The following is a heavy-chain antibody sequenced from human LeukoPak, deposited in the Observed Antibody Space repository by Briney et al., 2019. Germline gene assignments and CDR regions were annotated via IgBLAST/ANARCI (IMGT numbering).Heavy chain of an antibody. CDR2: TNRDGSEK. CDR1: GFTVSSNY. V-gene: IGHV3-7*01. D-gene: IGHD1-26*01. J-gene: IGHJ3*02. Sequence: GGSLRLSCAASGFTVSSNYMSWVRHVPGKGLEWVANTNRDGSEKYYVVSVKGRVTISRDNAMNFLYLQLNSLRVDDTAVYYCARDSGSCRGCAFDIWGQGTVATVSS. CDR3: ARDSGSCRGCAFDI.